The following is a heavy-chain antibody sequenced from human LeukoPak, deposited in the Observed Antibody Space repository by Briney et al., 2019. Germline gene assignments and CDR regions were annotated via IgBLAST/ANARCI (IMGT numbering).Heavy chain of an antibody. CDR3: ATKGGIVGATGGFDY. J-gene: IGHJ4*02. CDR1: GYTLTELS. Sequence: ASVKVSGKVSGYTLTELSMHWVRQAPGKGLEWMGGFDPEDGETIYAQKFQGRVTMTEATSTDTACTELSSLRSEDTAVYYCATKGGIVGATGGFDYWGQGTLVTVSS. V-gene: IGHV1-24*01. D-gene: IGHD1-26*01. CDR2: FDPEDGET.